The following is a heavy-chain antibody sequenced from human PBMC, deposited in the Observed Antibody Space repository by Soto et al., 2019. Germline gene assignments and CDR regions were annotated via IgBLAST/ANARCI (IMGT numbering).Heavy chain of an antibody. D-gene: IGHD6-13*01. Sequence: PGGSLRLSCAAAGFTFISYAMSWVRQAPGKGLEWVSAISGSGGSTYYADSVKGRFTISRDNSKNTLYLQMNSLRAEDTAVYYCAKSLPYSSSWHYFDYWGQGTLVTVSS. V-gene: IGHV3-23*01. CDR1: GFTFISYA. CDR3: AKSLPYSSSWHYFDY. CDR2: ISGSGGST. J-gene: IGHJ4*02.